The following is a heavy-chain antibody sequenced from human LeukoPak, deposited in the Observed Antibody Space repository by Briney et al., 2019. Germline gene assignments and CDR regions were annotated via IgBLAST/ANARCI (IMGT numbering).Heavy chain of an antibody. V-gene: IGHV3-30*02. CDR3: AKGSYCSSTSCLAFDY. J-gene: IGHJ4*02. CDR1: GFTFSSYG. D-gene: IGHD2-2*01. Sequence: GGSLRLSCAASGFTFSSYGMHWVRQAPGKGLEWVAFIRYDGSNKYYADSVKGRFTISRDSSKNTLYLQMNSLRAEDTAVYYCAKGSYCSSTSCLAFDYWGQGTLVTVSS. CDR2: IRYDGSNK.